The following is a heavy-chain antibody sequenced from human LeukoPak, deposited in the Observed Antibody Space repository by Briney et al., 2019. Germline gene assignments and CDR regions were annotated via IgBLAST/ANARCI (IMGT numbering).Heavy chain of an antibody. J-gene: IGHJ3*02. V-gene: IGHV1-69*06. CDR1: GGTFSSYA. Sequence: SVKVSCKASGGTFSSYAISWVRQAPGQGLEWMGGIIPIFGTANYAQKFRGRVTITADKSTRTAYMELSSLRSEDTAVYYCARDPAANARDDAFDIWGQGTMVTVSS. D-gene: IGHD2-2*01. CDR3: ARDPAANARDDAFDI. CDR2: IIPIFGTA.